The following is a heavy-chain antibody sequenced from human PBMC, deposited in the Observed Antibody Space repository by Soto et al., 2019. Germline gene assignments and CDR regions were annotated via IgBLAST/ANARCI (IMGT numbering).Heavy chain of an antibody. J-gene: IGHJ2*01. D-gene: IGHD6-6*01. CDR1: QFTFSYYA. CDR2: ISGAGGGT. CDR3: AKGRPPFDL. Sequence: EVQLLESGGGLVQPGGSLRLACAASQFTFSYYAMGWVRQASGKGLGWVSLISGAGGGTNYADSVKGRFAISRDNSENTLYLQMNSLRADDTAVYYCAKGRPPFDLWGRGTLVIVSS. V-gene: IGHV3-23*01.